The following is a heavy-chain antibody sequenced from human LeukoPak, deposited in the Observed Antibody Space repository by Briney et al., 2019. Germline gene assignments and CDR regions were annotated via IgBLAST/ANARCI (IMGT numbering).Heavy chain of an antibody. Sequence: GGSLRLSCATSGFTFNSSALRWVRQPSGQGLEWVGRIRSKAHRYTRAYAASVKGRFTASRDDSKNMAYLQMNSLKNEDTAIYYCTRRHYGDYVVDNWGQGTLVTVSS. J-gene: IGHJ4*02. CDR2: IRSKAHRYTR. CDR3: TRRHYGDYVVDN. V-gene: IGHV3-73*01. D-gene: IGHD4-17*01. CDR1: GFTFNSSA.